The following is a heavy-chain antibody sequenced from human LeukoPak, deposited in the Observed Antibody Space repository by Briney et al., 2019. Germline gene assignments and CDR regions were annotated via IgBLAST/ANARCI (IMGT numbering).Heavy chain of an antibody. CDR1: GFTFGEYA. Sequence: GGSLRLSCTASGFTFGEYAMSWFRQAPGKGLEWVGFIRSKAYGGTTEYAASVKGRFTISRDDSKSIAYLQMNSLKTEDTAVYYCTRVEDYVWGSYYYFDYWGQGTLVTVSS. J-gene: IGHJ4*02. V-gene: IGHV3-49*03. CDR3: TRVEDYVWGSYYYFDY. D-gene: IGHD3-16*01. CDR2: IRSKAYGGTT.